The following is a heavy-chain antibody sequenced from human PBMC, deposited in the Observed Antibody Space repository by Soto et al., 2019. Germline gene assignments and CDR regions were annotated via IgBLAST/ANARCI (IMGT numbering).Heavy chain of an antibody. Sequence: SETLSLTCTVSGGSISSYYWSWIRQPPGKGLEWIGYIYYSGSTNYNPSLKSRVTISVDTSKNQFSLKLSSVTAADTAVYYCARYPYYYDSSGYKYYYYYYGMDVWGQGTTVTVS. D-gene: IGHD3-22*01. CDR3: ARYPYYYDSSGYKYYYYYYGMDV. CDR2: IYYSGST. CDR1: GGSISSYY. J-gene: IGHJ6*02. V-gene: IGHV4-59*01.